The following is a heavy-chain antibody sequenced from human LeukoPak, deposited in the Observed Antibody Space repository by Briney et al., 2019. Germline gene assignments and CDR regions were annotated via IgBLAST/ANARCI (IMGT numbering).Heavy chain of an antibody. V-gene: IGHV3-15*05. D-gene: IGHD4-23*01. CDR3: SGDFSGTDAAFDI. J-gene: IGHJ3*02. Sequence: PGGSLRLSCIASGFSLSDAWMNWVRQAPGKGLEWVGQIKRRTERERTDYAAAVNGRFTISRDDSKNMVFLEMNSLRTEDSAVYYCSGDFSGTDAAFDIWGQGTMVTVS. CDR2: IKRRTERERT. CDR1: GFSLSDAW.